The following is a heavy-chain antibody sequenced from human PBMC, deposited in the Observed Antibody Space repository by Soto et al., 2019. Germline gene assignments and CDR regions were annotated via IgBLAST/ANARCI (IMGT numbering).Heavy chain of an antibody. D-gene: IGHD4-17*01. V-gene: IGHV3-33*05. Sequence: QVQLVESGGGVIQPGGSLSLSCAASRFSIIRHGLHWVRQAPGKGPEWVALISYDGTSTFYADTVKGRLTISRDNSKNTLYLQMTSLRADDTAVYFCARDENTATTYYYHRDLWGKGTTVTVSS. CDR3: ARDENTATTYYYHRDL. CDR1: RFSIIRHG. J-gene: IGHJ6*03. CDR2: ISYDGTST.